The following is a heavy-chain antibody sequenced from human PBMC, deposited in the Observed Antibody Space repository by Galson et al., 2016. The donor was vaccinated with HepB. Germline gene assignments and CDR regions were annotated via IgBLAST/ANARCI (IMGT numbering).Heavy chain of an antibody. V-gene: IGHV3-23*01. CDR2: ISGSGGTT. J-gene: IGHJ4*02. CDR3: GKVFDVLNAWIEH. D-gene: IGHD3-16*01. CDR1: GFLFKNYA. Sequence: SLRLSCAASGFLFKNYAMTWVRQAPGKGLEWVSVISGSGGTTFYGDSVKGRFSISRDNSQNTVYLEMNSLRAEDTAVYFCGKVFDVLNAWIEHWGQGTRVTGSS.